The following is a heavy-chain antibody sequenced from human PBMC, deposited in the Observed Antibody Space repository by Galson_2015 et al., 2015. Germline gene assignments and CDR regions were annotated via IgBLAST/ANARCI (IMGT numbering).Heavy chain of an antibody. J-gene: IGHJ4*03. CDR3: ATGDPSSWGQRLDY. V-gene: IGHV4-59*01. CDR1: NGPLSSYC. CDR2: VYYSGST. Sequence: ETLSLTCTVSNGPLSSYCWSWIRQPPGKGLEWIGHVYYSGSTYYNPSLKSRVIISYDASRNQFSLKLTSVTDADTAVYYCATGDPSSWGQRLDYWGQGTRSPSPQ. D-gene: IGHD6-13*01.